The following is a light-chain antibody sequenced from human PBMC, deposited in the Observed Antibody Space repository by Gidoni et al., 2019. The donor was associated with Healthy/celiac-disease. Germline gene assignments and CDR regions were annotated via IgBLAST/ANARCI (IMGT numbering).Light chain of an antibody. CDR1: QSVSSY. CDR2: DAS. CDR3: QQRSNWPRGT. Sequence: EIVLTQSPATLSLSPGERATLSCRSSQSVSSYLAWYQQKPDQTPRLLIYDASNRATGIPARFSGSGSGTDFTLTISSLEPEAFAVYYCQQRSNWPRGTFGQGTKVEIK. V-gene: IGKV3-11*01. J-gene: IGKJ1*01.